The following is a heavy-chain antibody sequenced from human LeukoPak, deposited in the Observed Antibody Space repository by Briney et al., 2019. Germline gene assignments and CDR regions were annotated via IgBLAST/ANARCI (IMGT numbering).Heavy chain of an antibody. CDR1: GYSFTSYW. D-gene: IGHD3-9*01. CDR2: IYPGDSDT. CDR3: ARGVGHDILTGYSYYFDY. J-gene: IGHJ4*02. Sequence: HGESLKISCKGSGYSFTSYWIGWVRQMPGKGLEWMGSIYPGDSDTSYSPSFQGQVTISADKSISTAYLQWSSLKASDTAMYYCARGVGHDILTGYSYYFDYWGQETLVTVSS. V-gene: IGHV5-51*01.